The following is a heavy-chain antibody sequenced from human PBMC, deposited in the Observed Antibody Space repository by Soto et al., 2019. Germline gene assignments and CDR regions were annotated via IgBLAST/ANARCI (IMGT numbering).Heavy chain of an antibody. CDR1: GDTFTNYY. CDR3: ARGVHVVVVTAAFDY. D-gene: IGHD2-21*02. CDR2: VNPNGGHT. J-gene: IGHJ4*02. Sequence: QVQLMQSGAEVKKPGASVKVSCKASGDTFTNYYIHWVRQAPGQGLEWLGAVNPNGGHTTYSQNFLGRVTMTRDTSTSTLYMVLTSLTSDDTAVYYCARGVHVVVVTAAFDYWGQGTLVTVSS. V-gene: IGHV1-46*01.